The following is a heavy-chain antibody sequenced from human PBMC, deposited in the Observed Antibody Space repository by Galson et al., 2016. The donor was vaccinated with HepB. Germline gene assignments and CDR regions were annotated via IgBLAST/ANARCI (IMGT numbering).Heavy chain of an antibody. CDR3: ARGVAEMATLDPGFDY. CDR2: ISSNGYDT. Sequence: SLRLSCAASGFTFSTYIMHWVRQAPGNGLEYVSAISSNGYDTYYADSVKGRFTISRDNSKNTLYLQMGSLRAEDMAVYYCARGVAEMATLDPGFDYWGQGTLVTVPS. D-gene: IGHD5-24*01. CDR1: GFTFSTYI. V-gene: IGHV3-64*02. J-gene: IGHJ4*02.